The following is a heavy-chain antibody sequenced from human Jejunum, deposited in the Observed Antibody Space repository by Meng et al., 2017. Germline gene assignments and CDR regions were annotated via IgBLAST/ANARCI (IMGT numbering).Heavy chain of an antibody. CDR2: ISTSGGHT. CDR3: AKKAKFSSDHIDQ. V-gene: IGHV3-23*04. CDR1: GVTFSTSA. D-gene: IGHD6-19*01. J-gene: IGHJ4*02. Sequence: EVPLVASGGGWVPPGGSLTLSCAVSGVTFSTSAMTWVRQAPGKGLEWVSGISTSGGHTYYADSVKGRFTISRDDSKNTLYLQMNSLRAEDTALYYCAKKAKFSSDHIDQWGQGTLVTVSS.